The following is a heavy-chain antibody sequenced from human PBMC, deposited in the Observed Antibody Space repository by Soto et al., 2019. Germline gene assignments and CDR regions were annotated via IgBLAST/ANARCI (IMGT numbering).Heavy chain of an antibody. J-gene: IGHJ4*02. CDR3: ARVEYYYDSSGCLDY. CDR2: INPNSGGT. Sequence: ASVKVSCKASGYTFTGYYMHWVRQAPGQGLEWMGWINPNSGGTNYAQKFQGRVTMTRDTSISTAYMELSRLRSDDTAVYYCARVEYYYDSSGCLDYWGQGTLVAVSS. D-gene: IGHD3-22*01. CDR1: GYTFTGYY. V-gene: IGHV1-2*02.